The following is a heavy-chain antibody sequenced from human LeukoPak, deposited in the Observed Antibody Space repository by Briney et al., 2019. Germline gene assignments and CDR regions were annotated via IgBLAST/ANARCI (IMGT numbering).Heavy chain of an antibody. V-gene: IGHV4-39*01. Sequence: SETLSLTXSVSGDSVSRSDSYWDWIRQPPGKGLEWIETIYYSGRTYYSPSLKSRVTMSVDPSNNQFSLNLRSVTAADTALYYCARRRYYDGSGYLEWGQGTLLSVSS. J-gene: IGHJ1*01. D-gene: IGHD3-22*01. CDR2: IYYSGRT. CDR1: GDSVSRSDSY. CDR3: ARRRYYDGSGYLE.